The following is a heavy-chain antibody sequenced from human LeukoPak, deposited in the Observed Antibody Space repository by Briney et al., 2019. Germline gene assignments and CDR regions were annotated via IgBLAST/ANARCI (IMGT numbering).Heavy chain of an antibody. V-gene: IGHV1-2*02. J-gene: IGHJ5*02. CDR1: GYTFTGYY. D-gene: IGHD4-17*01. CDR2: TNPNSGGT. CDR3: ARGGSTVTTENWFDP. Sequence: ASVKVSCKASGYTFTGYYMHWVRQAPGQGLEWMGWTNPNSGGTNYAQKFQGRVTMTRDTSISTAYMELSRLRSDDTAVYYCARGGSTVTTENWFDPWGQGTLVTVSS.